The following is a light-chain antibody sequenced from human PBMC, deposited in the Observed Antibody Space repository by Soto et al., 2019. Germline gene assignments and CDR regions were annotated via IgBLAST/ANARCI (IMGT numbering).Light chain of an antibody. J-gene: IGKJ4*01. CDR2: DAS. V-gene: IGKV3-20*01. Sequence: EIVLSQSPATLSLSTGERATLSCRASQSASSSYLAWYQQKTGQAPRLLIYDASSRATGIPDRFSGGGSGTDFTLTISRLEPEDFAVYYSQQFSSDPLTFGGGTKWIS. CDR1: QSASSSY. CDR3: QQFSSDPLT.